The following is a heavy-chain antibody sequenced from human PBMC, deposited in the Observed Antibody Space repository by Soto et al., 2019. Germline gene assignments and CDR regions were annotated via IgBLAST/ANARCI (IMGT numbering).Heavy chain of an antibody. CDR2: ISGSGGST. V-gene: IGHV3-23*01. D-gene: IGHD3-9*01. Sequence: PGGSLRLSCAASGFTFSSYAMSWVRQAPGKGLEWVSAISGSGGSTYYADSVKGRFTISRDNSKNTLYLQMNSLRAEDTAVYYCAKIQRYFDWLLHYFDYWGQGTLVTVSS. CDR1: GFTFSSYA. J-gene: IGHJ4*02. CDR3: AKIQRYFDWLLHYFDY.